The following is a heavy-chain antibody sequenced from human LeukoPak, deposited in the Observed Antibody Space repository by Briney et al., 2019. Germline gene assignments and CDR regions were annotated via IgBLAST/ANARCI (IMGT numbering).Heavy chain of an antibody. V-gene: IGHV4-31*03. J-gene: IGHJ5*02. Sequence: SETLSLTCTVSGVSMSSGGFFWSWLRQLPGKGLEWIGYIYYTGTTYYSPSLRSRVTISVDTSKNQFSLKVDSVTASDAAVYYCSTSDDSSGYLNSFAPWGKGPLVTVSS. CDR2: IYYTGTT. D-gene: IGHD3-22*01. CDR3: STSDDSSGYLNSFAP. CDR1: GVSMSSGGFF.